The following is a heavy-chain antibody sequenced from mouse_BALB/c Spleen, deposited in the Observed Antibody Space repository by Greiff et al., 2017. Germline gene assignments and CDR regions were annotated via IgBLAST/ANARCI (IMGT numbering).Heavy chain of an antibody. CDR3: ARDKRVPHYAMDY. CDR1: GFSLTGYG. V-gene: IGHV2-6-7*01. J-gene: IGHJ4*01. CDR2: IWGDGST. D-gene: IGHD2-14*01. Sequence: QVQLKQSGPGLVAPSQSLSITCTVSGFSLTGYGVNWVRQPPGKGLEWLGMIWGDGSTDYNSALKSRLSISKDNSKSQVFLKMNSLQTDDTARYYCARDKRVPHYAMDYWGQGTSVTVSS.